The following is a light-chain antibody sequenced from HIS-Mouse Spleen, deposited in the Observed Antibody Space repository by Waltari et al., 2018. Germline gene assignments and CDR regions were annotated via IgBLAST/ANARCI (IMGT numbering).Light chain of an antibody. CDR3: QQYNSYPYT. CDR2: KAS. Sequence: DIQMTQSPSTLSASVGDRVTITCRASQSISSWLAWYQQQQGKAPKLLIYKASSLESGVPSRFRGSGSGTEFTLTISSLQPDDFATYYCQQYNSYPYTFGQGTKLEIK. J-gene: IGKJ2*01. V-gene: IGKV1-5*03. CDR1: QSISSW.